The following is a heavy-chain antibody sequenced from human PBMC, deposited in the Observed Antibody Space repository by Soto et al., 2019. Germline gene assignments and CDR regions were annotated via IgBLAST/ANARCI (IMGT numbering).Heavy chain of an antibody. D-gene: IGHD6-13*01. J-gene: IGHJ3*02. CDR2: IYYSGST. Sequence: SETLSLTCTVSGGSISSYYWSWIRQPPGKGLEWIGYIYYSGSTNYNPSLKSRVTISVDTSKNQFSLKLSTVTAADTAVYYCARRYSSAFDIWGQGTMVTVSS. CDR1: GGSISSYY. CDR3: ARRYSSAFDI. V-gene: IGHV4-59*08.